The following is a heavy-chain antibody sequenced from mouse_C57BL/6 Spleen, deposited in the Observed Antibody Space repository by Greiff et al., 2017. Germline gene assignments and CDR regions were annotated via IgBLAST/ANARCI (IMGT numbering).Heavy chain of an antibody. V-gene: IGHV3-6*01. CDR2: ISYDGSN. J-gene: IGHJ3*01. CDR1: GYSITRGYY. Sequence: EVQLQQSGPGLVKPSQSLSLTCPVTGYSITRGYYRNWIRQFPGNKLEWMGYISYDGSNNYNPSLKNRISITRDSSKHQFFLKLNSVTTEATATYDCALFAYWRQGTLVTVSA. CDR3: ALFAY.